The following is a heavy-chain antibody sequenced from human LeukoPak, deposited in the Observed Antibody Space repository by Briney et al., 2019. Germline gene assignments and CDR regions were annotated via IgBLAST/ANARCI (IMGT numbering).Heavy chain of an antibody. J-gene: IGHJ4*02. V-gene: IGHV4-59*01. D-gene: IGHD3-10*01. CDR2: IDNSGST. CDR3: ARGRTGSGHSDY. Sequence: SETLSLTCTVSGGSLSSYHWNWLRQPPGKGLEQIGYIDNSGSTYYSTSLKSRVTISVDTSKNQFSLKLSSVTTADTAVYYCARGRTGSGHSDYWGQGTLVTVSS. CDR1: GGSLSSYH.